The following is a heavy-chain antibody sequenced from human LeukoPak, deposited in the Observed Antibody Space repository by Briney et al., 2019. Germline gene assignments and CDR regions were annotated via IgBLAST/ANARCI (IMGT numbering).Heavy chain of an antibody. D-gene: IGHD6-19*01. CDR1: GFTYSSYA. CDR2: VSDSGGNT. V-gene: IGHV3-23*01. CDR3: AKVGLIPSSRGWYYFDS. J-gene: IGHJ4*02. Sequence: TGGSLRLSCVVSGFTYSSYAMSWVRQAPGKGVEWVSGVSDSGGNTYYADSVKGRFTISRDNSKNTMFLQMNSLRAEDMAIYYCAKVGLIPSSRGWYYFDSWGQGPLVTVSS.